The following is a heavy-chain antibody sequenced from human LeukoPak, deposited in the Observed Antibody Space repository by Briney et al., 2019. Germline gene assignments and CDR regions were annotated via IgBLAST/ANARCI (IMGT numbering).Heavy chain of an antibody. CDR2: IYYSGST. CDR3: ARGPRGIDY. Sequence: SETLSLTCTVSGGSISSYYWSWIRQPPGKGLEWIGYIYYSGSTNYNPSLKSRVTMSVDTSNNQFSLKVSSVTAADTAVYYCARGPRGIDYWGQGTLVTVSS. V-gene: IGHV4-59*08. D-gene: IGHD1-14*01. J-gene: IGHJ4*02. CDR1: GGSISSYY.